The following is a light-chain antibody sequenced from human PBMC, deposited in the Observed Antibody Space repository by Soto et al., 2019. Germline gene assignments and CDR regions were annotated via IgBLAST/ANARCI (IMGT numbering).Light chain of an antibody. CDR1: SSDVGGYNY. Sequence: QSVLTQPASVSGSPGQSITISCTGTSSDVGGYNYVSWYQQHPGKAPKLMIYEVSNRPSGVSNRFSGSKPGNTASLTISGLQGEDEADYYCSSYTSSSTRVFGTGTKVTVL. V-gene: IGLV2-14*01. CDR3: SSYTSSSTRV. CDR2: EVS. J-gene: IGLJ1*01.